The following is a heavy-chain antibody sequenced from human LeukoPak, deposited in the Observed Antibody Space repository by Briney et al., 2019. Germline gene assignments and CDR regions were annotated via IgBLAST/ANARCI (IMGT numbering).Heavy chain of an antibody. J-gene: IGHJ3*02. CDR3: AKGDTSRGAFDI. V-gene: IGHV3-23*01. D-gene: IGHD6-25*01. CDR1: GFTFSGYA. Sequence: GGSLRLSCAASGFTFSGYAMSWVRHAPGKGLAWVSGISGSGGNTDYAESVKGRFSISRDNSKNTLYLQMNSLRAEDTAVYYCAKGDTSRGAFDIWGQGTMVTVSS. CDR2: ISGSGGNT.